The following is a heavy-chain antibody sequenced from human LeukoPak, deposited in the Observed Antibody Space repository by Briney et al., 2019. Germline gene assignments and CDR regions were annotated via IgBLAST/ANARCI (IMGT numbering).Heavy chain of an antibody. Sequence: GGSLRLSCAASGFTFSNYWMHWVRQAPGKGLEWVSAISGSGGSTYYADSVKGRFTISRDNSKNTLYLQMNSLRAEDTAVYYCAKVPSPYYYDSSGYYYPYYFDYWGQGTLVTVSS. J-gene: IGHJ4*02. CDR3: AKVPSPYYYDSSGYYYPYYFDY. CDR2: ISGSGGST. CDR1: GFTFSNYW. D-gene: IGHD3-22*01. V-gene: IGHV3-23*01.